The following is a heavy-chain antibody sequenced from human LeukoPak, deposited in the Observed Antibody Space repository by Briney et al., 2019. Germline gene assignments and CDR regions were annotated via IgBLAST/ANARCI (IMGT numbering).Heavy chain of an antibody. CDR3: ARVHYYDSSGYYYGAFDI. D-gene: IGHD3-22*01. J-gene: IGHJ3*02. CDR2: ISAYNGNT. Sequence: EASVKVSCKASGYTFTSYGISWVRQAPGQGLEWMGWISAYNGNTNYAQKLQGRVTMTTDTSTSTAYMELRSLRSDDTAVYYCARVHYYDSSGYYYGAFDIWGKGTMVAVSS. V-gene: IGHV1-18*01. CDR1: GYTFTSYG.